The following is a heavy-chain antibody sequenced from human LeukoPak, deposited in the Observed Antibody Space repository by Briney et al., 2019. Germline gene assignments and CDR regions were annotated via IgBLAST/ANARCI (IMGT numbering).Heavy chain of an antibody. V-gene: IGHV3-21*01. CDR3: ASLAAAGRGFDY. CDR1: GFTFSSYS. CDR2: ISSSSSYI. J-gene: IGHJ4*02. Sequence: GGSLRLSCAASGFTFSSYSMNWVRQAPGKGLEWVSSISSSSSYIYYEDSVKGRFTISRDNAKNSLYLQMNSLRAEDTAVYYCASLAAAGRGFDYWGQGTLVTVSS. D-gene: IGHD6-13*01.